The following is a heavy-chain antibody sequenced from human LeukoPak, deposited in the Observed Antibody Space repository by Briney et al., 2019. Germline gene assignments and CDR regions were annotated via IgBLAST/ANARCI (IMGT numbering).Heavy chain of an antibody. D-gene: IGHD6-13*01. Sequence: PGGSLRLSCAASGFTFSSYSMHWVRRAPGKGLEWVALTSYDGSNKYHADSVKGRFTISRDNSKNTLYLQMNSLRAEDTAVYYCAAAAGIGFDYWGQGTLVTVSS. CDR2: TSYDGSNK. CDR3: AAAAGIGFDY. CDR1: GFTFSSYS. J-gene: IGHJ4*02. V-gene: IGHV3-30*04.